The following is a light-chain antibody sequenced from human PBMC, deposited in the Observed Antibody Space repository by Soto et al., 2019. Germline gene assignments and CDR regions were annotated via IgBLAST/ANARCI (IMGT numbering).Light chain of an antibody. CDR1: QSVSTN. Sequence: EIVMTQSPATLSVSPGERATLSCRASQSVSTNLAWYQQKPGQAPRLLIYAASVRATGIPARFSGSGSGTEFTLLISSLQSEDFAVYYCYQYDERPPTFSFGGGTKVEIK. CDR2: AAS. J-gene: IGKJ4*01. V-gene: IGKV3-15*01. CDR3: YQYDERPPTFS.